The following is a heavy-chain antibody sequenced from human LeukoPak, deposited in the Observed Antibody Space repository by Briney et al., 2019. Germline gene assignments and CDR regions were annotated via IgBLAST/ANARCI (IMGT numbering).Heavy chain of an antibody. CDR1: GFTFSSYS. D-gene: IGHD6-19*01. V-gene: IGHV3-21*01. CDR2: ISSSSSNI. J-gene: IGHJ4*02. Sequence: GRSLRLPCSASGFTFSSYSMNWVRQAPGKGLEWVSSISSSSSNIYYADSVRGRFTISRDNAKDSLYLQMNSLRAEDTAVYYCAREVAVAGDAFDYWGQGTLVTVSS. CDR3: AREVAVAGDAFDY.